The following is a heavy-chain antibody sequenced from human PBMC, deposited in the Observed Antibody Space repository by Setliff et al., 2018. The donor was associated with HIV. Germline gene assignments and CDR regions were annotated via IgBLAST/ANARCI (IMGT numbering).Heavy chain of an antibody. J-gene: IGHJ4*02. Sequence: TLSLTCTVSGDSISSGGFYCNWFRQYPEKGLEWIGWIHYSGRTNFNPSLRSRATISFDTSKNQFSLKLSSVTAADTAVYYCARGAVLRYFDWLSLFDYWGQGTLVTVSS. CDR1: GDSISSGGFY. V-gene: IGHV4-31*03. CDR3: ARGAVLRYFDWLSLFDY. CDR2: IHYSGRT. D-gene: IGHD3-9*01.